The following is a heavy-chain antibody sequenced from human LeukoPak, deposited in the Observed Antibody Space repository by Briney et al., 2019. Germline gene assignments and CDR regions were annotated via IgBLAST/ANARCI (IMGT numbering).Heavy chain of an antibody. V-gene: IGHV3-33*08. CDR1: GFTFSSYG. J-gene: IGHJ6*03. Sequence: GRSLRLSCAASGFTFSSYGMHWVRQAPGKGLEWVAVIWYGGSNKYYADSVKGRFTISRDNSKNTLYLQMNSLRAEDTAVYYCARGPFAGVDTAMVYYYYYMDVWGKGTTVTVSS. D-gene: IGHD5-18*01. CDR3: ARGPFAGVDTAMVYYYYYMDV. CDR2: IWYGGSNK.